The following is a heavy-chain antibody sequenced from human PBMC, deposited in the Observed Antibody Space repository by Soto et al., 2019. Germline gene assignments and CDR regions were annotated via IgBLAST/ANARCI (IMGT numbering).Heavy chain of an antibody. Sequence: GGSLRLSCAASGFPFSNHAMSWVRQAPGKGLEWVSGISDGGDLIYYADSVKGRFSMSRDNSENMLYLQMTNLRAEDTAIYFCSKRQGTGLAAKNFDFWGQGTLVTVSS. CDR3: SKRQGTGLAAKNFDF. CDR1: GFPFSNHA. V-gene: IGHV3-23*01. J-gene: IGHJ4*02. CDR2: ISDGGDLI. D-gene: IGHD2-15*01.